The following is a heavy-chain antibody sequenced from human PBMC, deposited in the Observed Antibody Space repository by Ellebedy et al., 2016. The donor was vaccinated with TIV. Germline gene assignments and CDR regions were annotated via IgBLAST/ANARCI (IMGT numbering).Heavy chain of an antibody. V-gene: IGHV1-69*06. Sequence: ASVKVSCKASGGTFSSYAISWVRQAPGQGLEWMGGIIPIFGTANYAQKFQGRVTITADKSTSTAYMELSSLRSEDTAVYYCASTREVIVGATIYYYYGMDVWGQGTTVTVSS. CDR3: ASTREVIVGATIYYYYGMDV. D-gene: IGHD1-26*01. J-gene: IGHJ6*02. CDR1: GGTFSSYA. CDR2: IIPIFGTA.